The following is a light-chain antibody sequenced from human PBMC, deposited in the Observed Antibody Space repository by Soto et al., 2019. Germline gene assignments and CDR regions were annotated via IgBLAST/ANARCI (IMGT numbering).Light chain of an antibody. Sequence: SALTQPASVSGSPGQSITISCMGTHSDIGSYDLVSWYQQFPGKAPKLIIYENTRRPSGVSDRFSGSKSGNTASLTISGLQPEDESDYYCCSYAGGNTLMFGVGTKVTVL. CDR2: ENT. V-gene: IGLV2-23*01. J-gene: IGLJ3*02. CDR3: CSYAGGNTLM. CDR1: HSDIGSYDL.